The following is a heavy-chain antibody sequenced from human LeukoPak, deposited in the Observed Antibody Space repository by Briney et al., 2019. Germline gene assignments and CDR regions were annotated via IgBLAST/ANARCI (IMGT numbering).Heavy chain of an antibody. CDR2: IYYSGST. CDR3: ARGGGYDPSNFYYYYYMDV. D-gene: IGHD5-12*01. Sequence: PSETLSLTCAVYGGSFSDYSWTWIRQPPGKGLEWIGSIYYSGSTYYNPSLKSRVTISVDTSKNQFSLKLSSVTAADTAVYYCARGGGYDPSNFYYYYYMDVWGKGTTVTVSS. CDR1: GGSFSDYS. V-gene: IGHV4-34*01. J-gene: IGHJ6*03.